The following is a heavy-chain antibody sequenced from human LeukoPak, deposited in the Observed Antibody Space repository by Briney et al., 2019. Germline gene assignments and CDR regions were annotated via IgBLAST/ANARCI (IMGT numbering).Heavy chain of an antibody. D-gene: IGHD3-3*01. J-gene: IGHJ4*02. CDR3: ARSPPYDFWSGYYIGYYFDY. CDR1: GGSFSGYY. V-gene: IGHV4-34*01. CDR2: INHGGST. Sequence: SETLSLTCAVYGGSFSGYYWSWIRQPPGKGLEWIGEINHGGSTNYNPSLKSRVTISVDTSKNQFSLKLSSVTAADTAVYYCARSPPYDFWSGYYIGYYFDYWGQGTLVTVSS.